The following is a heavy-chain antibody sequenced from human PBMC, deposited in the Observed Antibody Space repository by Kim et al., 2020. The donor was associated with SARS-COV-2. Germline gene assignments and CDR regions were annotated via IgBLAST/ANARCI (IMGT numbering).Heavy chain of an antibody. J-gene: IGHJ2*01. CDR2: IYWDDDK. CDR1: GFSLSTSGVG. Sequence: SGPTLVNPTQTLTLTCTFSGFSLSTSGVGVGWIRQPPGKALEWLALIYWDDDKRYSPSLKSRLTITKDTSKNQVVLTMTNMDPVDTATYYCARGYCSGGSCYQPRGWSAATNLDAGWYFDLWGRGTLVTVSS. D-gene: IGHD2-15*01. CDR3: ARGYCSGGSCYQPRGWSAATNLDAGWYFDL. V-gene: IGHV2-5*02.